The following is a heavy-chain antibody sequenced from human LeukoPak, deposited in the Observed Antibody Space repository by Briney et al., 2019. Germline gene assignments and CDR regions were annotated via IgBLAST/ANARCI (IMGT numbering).Heavy chain of an antibody. D-gene: IGHD6-13*01. J-gene: IGHJ4*02. CDR2: IGSTSRTV. CDR1: GFTFSTYS. CDR3: ARDRIGATGSSYFDY. V-gene: IGHV3-48*02. Sequence: GGSLRLSCAASGFTFSTYSIDWVRQGPGKGLEWVSCIGSTSRTVNYADSVKGRFTISRDSAKSSVFLQMSSLRDEDTAVYYCARDRIGATGSSYFDYWGQGTLVTVSS.